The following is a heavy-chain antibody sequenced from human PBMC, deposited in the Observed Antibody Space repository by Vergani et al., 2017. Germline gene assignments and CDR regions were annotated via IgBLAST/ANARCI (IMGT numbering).Heavy chain of an antibody. D-gene: IGHD5-18*01. Sequence: QVQLLQSGAEVKKPGASVKVSCKASGYTFTKFGITWVRQAPGQGLQWMGWISAYNANTNFAQKLQGRVFMTTDTSTRTAYMELRSLRSDDTAVYYCARGGGQTALDLWGQGTLVTVSS. J-gene: IGHJ4*02. CDR3: ARGGGQTALDL. CDR1: GYTFTKFG. V-gene: IGHV1-18*01. CDR2: ISAYNANT.